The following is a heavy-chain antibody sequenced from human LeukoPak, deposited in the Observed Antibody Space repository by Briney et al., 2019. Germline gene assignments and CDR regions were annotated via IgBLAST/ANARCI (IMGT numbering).Heavy chain of an antibody. Sequence: GGSLRLSCAASGFTFSIYSMNWVRQAPGKGLEWVSSISSSKSYIYYADSVKGRFTISRDNAKNSLYLQMNSLRAEDTAVYYCAGGNLGYCSGGGCRALWFDPWGQGTLVTVSS. V-gene: IGHV3-21*01. J-gene: IGHJ5*02. CDR2: ISSSKSYI. CDR3: AGGNLGYCSGGGCRALWFDP. D-gene: IGHD2-15*01. CDR1: GFTFSIYS.